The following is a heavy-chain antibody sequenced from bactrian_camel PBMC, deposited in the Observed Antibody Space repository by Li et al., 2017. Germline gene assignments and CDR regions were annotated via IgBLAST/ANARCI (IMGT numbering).Heavy chain of an antibody. CDR3: WARCGGPWGDNY. Sequence: HVQLVESGGGSVQAGGSLRMSCAASGYTYTRYCMGWFRQAPGKDRDVVAVIDSDGTTTYADSVKGRFTISQDNTKRTLYLQMNSLKTEDTAVYYCWARCGGPWGDNYWGQGTQVTVS. V-gene: IGHV3S55*01. CDR1: GYTYTRYC. CDR2: IDSDGTT. D-gene: IGHD2*01. J-gene: IGHJ4*01.